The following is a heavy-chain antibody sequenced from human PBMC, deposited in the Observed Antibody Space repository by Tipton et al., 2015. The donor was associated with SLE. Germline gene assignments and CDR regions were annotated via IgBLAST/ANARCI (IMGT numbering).Heavy chain of an antibody. D-gene: IGHD6-13*01. V-gene: IGHV4-39*07. J-gene: IGHJ6*03. Sequence: TLSLTCTVSGDSISGTTYSWAWIRQSPGKGLDWIGSVYYTGTTFYNPSLESRVTVSIDPSKNQFSLKLNSVTAADSAVYYCANDPAAASDMDAWGKGTTVIVSS. CDR2: VYYTGTT. CDR3: ANDPAAASDMDA. CDR1: GDSISGTTYS.